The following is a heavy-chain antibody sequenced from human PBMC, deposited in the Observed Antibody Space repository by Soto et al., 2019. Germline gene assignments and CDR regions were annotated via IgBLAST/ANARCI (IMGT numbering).Heavy chain of an antibody. CDR2: ISGSGGST. V-gene: IGHV3-23*01. CDR3: AKGKYQLKYDHLLTYWYCDL. CDR1: GFTFSSYA. D-gene: IGHD2-2*01. Sequence: EVQLLESGGGLVQPGGSLRLSCAASGFTFSSYAMSWVRQAPGKGLEWVSAISGSGGSTYYADSVKGRFTISRDNSKYTLYLQMNSLRAEDTAVYYCAKGKYQLKYDHLLTYWYCDLWGRGTLVTVSS. J-gene: IGHJ2*01.